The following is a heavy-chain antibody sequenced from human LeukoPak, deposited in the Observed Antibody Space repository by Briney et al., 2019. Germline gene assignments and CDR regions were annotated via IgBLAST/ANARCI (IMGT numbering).Heavy chain of an antibody. CDR3: ASEGD. CDR1: GFTVSSNY. V-gene: IGHV3-66*02. CDR2: IYTEGTT. D-gene: IGHD3-16*01. Sequence: PGGSLRLSCAVSGFTVSSNYFSWVRQAPGKGLEWVSVIYTEGTTYYADSVKGRFTISRDNSKNTVYLQMNSLRVEDTAAYYCASEGDWGQGTLVTVSS. J-gene: IGHJ4*02.